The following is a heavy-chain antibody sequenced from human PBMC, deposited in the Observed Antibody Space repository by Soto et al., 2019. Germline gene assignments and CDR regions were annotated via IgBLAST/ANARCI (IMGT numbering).Heavy chain of an antibody. D-gene: IGHD1-26*01. CDR2: ISHSGST. V-gene: IGHV4-34*01. J-gene: IGHJ4*02. CDR1: GGSFSGYY. CDR3: ARERRVGATVRPFDY. Sequence: SETLSLTCAVYGGSFSGYYWSWIRQPPGKGLEWIGEISHSGSTNYNPSLKSRVTISVDTSKNQFSLKLSSVTAADTAVYYCARERRVGATVRPFDYWGQGTLVTVSS.